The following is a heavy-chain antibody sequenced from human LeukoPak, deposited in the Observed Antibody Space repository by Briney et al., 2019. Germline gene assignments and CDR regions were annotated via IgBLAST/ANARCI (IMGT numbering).Heavy chain of an antibody. V-gene: IGHV4-34*01. CDR1: GGSFSGYY. J-gene: IGHJ4*02. CDR2: INHSGST. Sequence: SETLSLTCAVYGGSFSGYYWSWIRQPPGKGLEWIGEINHSGSTNYNPSLKSRVTISVDTSKNQFSLKLSSVTAADTAVYYCARDNTGIAVAGFDYWGQGTLVTVSS. D-gene: IGHD6-19*01. CDR3: ARDNTGIAVAGFDY.